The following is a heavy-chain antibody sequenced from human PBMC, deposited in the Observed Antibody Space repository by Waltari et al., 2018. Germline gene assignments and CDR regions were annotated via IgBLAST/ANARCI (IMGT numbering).Heavy chain of an antibody. Sequence: EVQLVESGGGLIQPGGSLGLSCAASGFSVSRNYMSWVRQAPGRGLEWVSLIYSGGSTYYADSVKGRFTISRDNSKNTLYLQMDSLSVEDTAVYYCARWQQWPVRAFDYWGQGTLVTVSS. J-gene: IGHJ4*02. CDR3: ARWQQWPVRAFDY. CDR1: GFSVSRNY. D-gene: IGHD6-19*01. V-gene: IGHV3-53*01. CDR2: IYSGGST.